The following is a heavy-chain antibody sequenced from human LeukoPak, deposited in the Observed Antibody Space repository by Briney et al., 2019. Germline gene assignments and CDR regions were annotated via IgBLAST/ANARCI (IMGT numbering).Heavy chain of an antibody. V-gene: IGHV4-31*03. Sequence: SETLSLTCTVSGGSISSGGYYWSWIRQHPGKGLEWIGYIYYSGSTYYNPSLKSRVTISVDTSKNQFSLKLSSVTAADTAVYYCARAGCSSTSCYSEVGTWSQGTLVTVSS. D-gene: IGHD2-2*02. CDR2: IYYSGST. CDR1: GGSISSGGYY. CDR3: ARAGCSSTSCYSEVGT. J-gene: IGHJ5*02.